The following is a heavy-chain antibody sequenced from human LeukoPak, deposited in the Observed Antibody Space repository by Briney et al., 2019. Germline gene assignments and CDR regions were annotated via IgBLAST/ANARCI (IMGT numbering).Heavy chain of an antibody. Sequence: GGSLRLSCAASGFTFSSYDMSWVRQAPGKGLEWVSVVSLGYSTYYADSVKGRFTISRDNSKNTVYLQMNRLRAEDTAVYYCAKGGVRGYSYGYLDCWGQGTLVTVSS. D-gene: IGHD5-18*01. CDR2: VSLGYST. J-gene: IGHJ4*02. CDR1: GFTFSSYD. V-gene: IGHV3-23*01. CDR3: AKGGVRGYSYGYLDC.